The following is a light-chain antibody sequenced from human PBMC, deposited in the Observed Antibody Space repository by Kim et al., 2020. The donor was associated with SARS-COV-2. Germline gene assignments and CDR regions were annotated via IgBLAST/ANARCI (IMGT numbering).Light chain of an antibody. Sequence: SPGDRATLSGRASQSVSSSYLAWYQKKPGQAPRLLIYGASSRAAGIPDRFSGSESGTDFTLTISRLEPEDFAVYYCQQYGSSPRTFGQGTKVDIK. V-gene: IGKV3-20*01. J-gene: IGKJ1*01. CDR3: QQYGSSPRT. CDR2: GAS. CDR1: QSVSSSY.